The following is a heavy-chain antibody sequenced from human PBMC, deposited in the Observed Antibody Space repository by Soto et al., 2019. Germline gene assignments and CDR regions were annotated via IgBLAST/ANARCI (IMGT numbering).Heavy chain of an antibody. J-gene: IGHJ4*02. Sequence: ASVKVSCKASGYTFTSHGINWVRQAPGQGLEWMGWISPYNGNTYYAQNLQGRVTMTTDTSTSTAYMEVRSLRSDDTAVYYCARVTTGSGSYLSYWGQGTLVTVSS. CDR3: ARVTTGSGSYLSY. V-gene: IGHV1-18*01. CDR2: ISPYNGNT. CDR1: GYTFTSHG. D-gene: IGHD3-10*01.